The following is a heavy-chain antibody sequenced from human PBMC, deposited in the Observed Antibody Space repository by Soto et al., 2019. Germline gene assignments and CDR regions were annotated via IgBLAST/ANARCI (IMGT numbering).Heavy chain of an antibody. CDR3: VRDGTKTLRDSFDP. D-gene: IGHD1-1*01. CDR2: IYATGTT. V-gene: IGHV4-4*07. Sequence: SETLSLTCTVSGASISGFYWSWIRKSAGKGLEWIGRIYATGTTDYNPSLKSRVMMSVDTSKKQFSLKLRSVTAADTAVYYCVRDGTKTLRDSFDPWGQGISVTVSS. J-gene: IGHJ5*02. CDR1: GASISGFY.